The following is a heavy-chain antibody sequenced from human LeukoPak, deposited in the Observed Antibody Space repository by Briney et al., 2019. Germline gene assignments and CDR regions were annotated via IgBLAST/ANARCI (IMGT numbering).Heavy chain of an antibody. CDR3: ARTDNWKLGWGYYYGMDV. V-gene: IGHV1-18*04. CDR2: ISAYNGNT. Sequence: ASVNVSCKASGYTFTSYGISWVRQAPGQGLEWMGWISAYNGNTNYAQKLQGRVTMTTDTSTGTAYMELRSLRSDDTAVYYCARTDNWKLGWGYYYGMDVWGKGTTVTVSS. J-gene: IGHJ6*04. D-gene: IGHD1-1*01. CDR1: GYTFTSYG.